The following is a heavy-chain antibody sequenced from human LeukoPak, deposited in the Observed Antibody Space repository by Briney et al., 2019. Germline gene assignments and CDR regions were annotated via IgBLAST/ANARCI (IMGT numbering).Heavy chain of an antibody. CDR2: VHYSGST. Sequence: SETLSLTCTVSGDSINNYYWSWIRQAPGKGLEWIGYVHYSGSTKYNPSLKSRVTISLDTSNNQFSLKLSSVTAADTAVHYCARSAKGAYWGQGTLVTASS. CDR1: GDSINNYY. V-gene: IGHV4-59*08. J-gene: IGHJ4*02. D-gene: IGHD3-16*01. CDR3: ARSAKGAY.